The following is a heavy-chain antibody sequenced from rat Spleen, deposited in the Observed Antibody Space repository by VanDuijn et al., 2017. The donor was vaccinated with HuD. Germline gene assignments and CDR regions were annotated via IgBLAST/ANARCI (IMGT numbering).Heavy chain of an antibody. V-gene: IGHV4-2*01. J-gene: IGHJ2*01. CDR3: VREEFGVDY. CDR1: GFNFNDYW. CDR2: INQDSSTI. Sequence: EVKLVESGGGLVQPGRSLKLSCAASGFNFNDYWMGWVRQAPGKGREWIGEINQDSSTIKYTPSLKDKFTISRDNAQNTLYLQMSRLGSEDTAIYYCVREEFGVDYWGQGVMVTVSS. D-gene: IGHD4-3*01.